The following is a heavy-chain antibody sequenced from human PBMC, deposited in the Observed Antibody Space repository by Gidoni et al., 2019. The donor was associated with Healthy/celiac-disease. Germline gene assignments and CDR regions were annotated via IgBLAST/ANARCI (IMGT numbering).Heavy chain of an antibody. Sequence: QVQLQQWGAGLLKPSETLSLTCAVYGGSFSGYYWSWIRQPPGKGLEWIGEINHSGSTNYNPSLKSRVTISVDTSKNQFSLKLSSVTAADTAVYYCASQRGDFWSGSTRGMDVWGQGTTVTVSS. D-gene: IGHD3-3*01. CDR1: GGSFSGYY. V-gene: IGHV4-34*01. J-gene: IGHJ6*02. CDR2: INHSGST. CDR3: ASQRGDFWSGSTRGMDV.